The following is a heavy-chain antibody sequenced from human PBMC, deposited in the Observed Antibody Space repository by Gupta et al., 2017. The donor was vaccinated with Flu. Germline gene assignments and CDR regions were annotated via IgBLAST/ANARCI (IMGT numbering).Heavy chain of an antibody. CDR3: AHLTGDDAFDI. D-gene: IGHD7-27*01. V-gene: IGHV4-34*01. CDR2: INHSGST. CDR1: GGSFSGYY. Sequence: QVQLQQWGAGLLKPSETLSLTCAVHGGSFSGYYWSWISQPPGKGLELIWEINHSGSTNYNPSLKSRVTISVDTSKNQFSLKLSAVTAADTAVYYCAHLTGDDAFDIWGQGTMVTVSS. J-gene: IGHJ3*02.